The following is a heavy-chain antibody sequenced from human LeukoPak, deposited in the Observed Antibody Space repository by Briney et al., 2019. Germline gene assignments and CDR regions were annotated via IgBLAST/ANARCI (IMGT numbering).Heavy chain of an antibody. V-gene: IGHV1-24*01. J-gene: IGHJ4*02. CDR1: GSSFTELS. D-gene: IGHD3-9*01. CDR3: ARDAAYDILTGYYPNFDY. Sequence: ASVRVSCKVSGSSFTELSIHWVRQVPGKGLEWMGGYDREEGETHYAEKFQGRVTMTTDTSTSTAYMELRSLRSDDTAVYYCARDAAYDILTGYYPNFDYWGQGTLVTVSS. CDR2: YDREEGET.